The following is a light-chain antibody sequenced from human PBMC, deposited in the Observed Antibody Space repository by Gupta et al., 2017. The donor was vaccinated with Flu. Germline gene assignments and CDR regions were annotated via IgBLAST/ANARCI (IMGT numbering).Light chain of an antibody. J-gene: IGLJ3*02. V-gene: IGLV4-69*01. CDR1: SGHSNYA. CDR3: QTWATGIRV. CDR2: VNSDGSH. Sequence: QLVLTQSPSASASLGASVTLTCTLSSGHSNYAIAWHQQQPEKGPRYLMKVNSDGSHSKGDGIPDRFSGSSSGAARYLTISSLQSEDEADYYCQTWATGIRVFGGGTKLTVL.